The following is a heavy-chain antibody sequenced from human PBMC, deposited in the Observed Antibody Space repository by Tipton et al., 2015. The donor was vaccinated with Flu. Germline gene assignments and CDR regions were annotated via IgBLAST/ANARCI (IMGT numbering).Heavy chain of an antibody. CDR2: ISTSGST. CDR3: ARIQGGYYGSESYDT. V-gene: IGHV4-4*07. CDR1: GGSISTSY. Sequence: TLSLTCTVSGGSISTSYWSWIRQPAGKGLEWIGRISTSGSTNYNASLESRVTLSRDTSKNHISLRLTSATAADTALYYCARIQGGYYGSESYDTWGQGMLVTVSS. D-gene: IGHD3-10*01. J-gene: IGHJ5*02.